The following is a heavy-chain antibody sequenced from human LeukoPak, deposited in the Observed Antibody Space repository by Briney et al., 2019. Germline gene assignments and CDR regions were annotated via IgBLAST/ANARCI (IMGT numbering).Heavy chain of an antibody. J-gene: IGHJ3*02. V-gene: IGHV3-49*03. Sequence: GGSLRLSCTASGFTFGDYAMSWFRQAPGKGLEWVGFLRSKAYGGTTEYAASVKGRVTISRDDSKSIAYLQMNSLKTEDTAVYYCTRGTTMIVVVIAFDIWGQGTMVTVSS. CDR1: GFTFGDYA. D-gene: IGHD3-22*01. CDR3: TRGTTMIVVVIAFDI. CDR2: LRSKAYGGTT.